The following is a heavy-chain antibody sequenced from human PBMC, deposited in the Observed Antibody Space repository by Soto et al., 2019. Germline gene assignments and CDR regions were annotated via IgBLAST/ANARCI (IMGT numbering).Heavy chain of an antibody. J-gene: IGHJ4*02. CDR1: GFTFDDYA. V-gene: IGHV3-9*01. CDR3: AKDIGGYCSSTSCYAGYFDY. D-gene: IGHD2-2*01. CDR2: ISWNSGSI. Sequence: GGSLRLSCAASGFTFDDYAMHWVRQAPGKGLEWVSGISWNSGSIGYADSVKGRFTISRDNAKNSLYLQMNSLRAEDTALYYCAKDIGGYCSSTSCYAGYFDYWGQGTLVTVSS.